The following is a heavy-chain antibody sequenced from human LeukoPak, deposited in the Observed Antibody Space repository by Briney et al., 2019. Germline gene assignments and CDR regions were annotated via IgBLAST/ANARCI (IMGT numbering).Heavy chain of an antibody. CDR1: GYTFTGYY. D-gene: IGHD2-2*01. Sequence: WASVKVSCKASGYTFTGYYMHWVRQAPGQGLEWMGWINPNSGGTNYAQKFQGRVTMTRDTSISTAYMELSRLRSDDTAVYYCAVDCSSTSCYGNYWGQGTLVTVSS. V-gene: IGHV1-2*02. J-gene: IGHJ4*02. CDR3: AVDCSSTSCYGNY. CDR2: INPNSGGT.